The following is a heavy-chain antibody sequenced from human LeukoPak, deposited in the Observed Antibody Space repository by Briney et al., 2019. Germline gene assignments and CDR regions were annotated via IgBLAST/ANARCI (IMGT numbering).Heavy chain of an antibody. D-gene: IGHD3-22*01. V-gene: IGHV1-8*02. Sequence: ASVKVSCKASGYTFTSYGISWVRQAPGQGPEWMGWMSPSNGNTGYAQKFQGRVTMTRDTSISTAYMELSSLRSEDTAVYCCARGISAGYDYWGQGTLVTVSS. CDR2: MSPSNGNT. CDR1: GYTFTSYG. CDR3: ARGISAGYDY. J-gene: IGHJ4*02.